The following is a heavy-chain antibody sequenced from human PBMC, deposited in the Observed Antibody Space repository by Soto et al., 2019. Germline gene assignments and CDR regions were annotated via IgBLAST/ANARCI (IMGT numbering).Heavy chain of an antibody. V-gene: IGHV4-59*01. CDR2: IYYSGST. CDR3: ARASLQYDSWCYPIDY. CDR1: AGSISSSY. D-gene: IGHD3-16*01. Sequence: SETLSPTCPVSAGSISSSYGSWIRQPPGKGLEWIGYIYYSGSTNYNPSLKTRVTISVDTSKNQFSRKLSSETAADSSLYYWARASLQYDSWCYPIDYWGQGTLVTVSS. J-gene: IGHJ4*02.